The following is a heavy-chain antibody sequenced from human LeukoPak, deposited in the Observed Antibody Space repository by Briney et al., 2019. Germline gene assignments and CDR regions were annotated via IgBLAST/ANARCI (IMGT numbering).Heavy chain of an antibody. D-gene: IGHD3-10*01. CDR3: AKCCGSGSYYDYYYGMDV. CDR1: GFTFSTYA. CDR2: MSGGGAGI. J-gene: IGHJ6*02. Sequence: LPGGSLRLSCAASGFTFSTYAMSWVRQAPGKGLEWVSGMSGGGAGIYYADSVKGRFTISRDNSKNTLYLQMNSLRAEDTAVFYCAKCCGSGSYYDYYYGMDVWGQGTTVTVSS. V-gene: IGHV3-23*01.